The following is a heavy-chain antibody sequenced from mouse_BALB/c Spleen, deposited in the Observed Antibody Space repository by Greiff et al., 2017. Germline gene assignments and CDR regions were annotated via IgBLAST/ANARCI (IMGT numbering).Heavy chain of an antibody. V-gene: IGHV14-3*02. CDR1: GFNIKDTY. J-gene: IGHJ3*01. CDR2: IDPANGNT. Sequence: VKLKQSGAELVKPGASVKLSCTASGFNIKDTYMHWVKQRPEQGLEWIGRIDPANGNTKYDPKFQGKATITADTSSNTAYLQLSILTSEDTAVYYCASSSAYWGEGTLVTVSA. CDR3: ASSSAY.